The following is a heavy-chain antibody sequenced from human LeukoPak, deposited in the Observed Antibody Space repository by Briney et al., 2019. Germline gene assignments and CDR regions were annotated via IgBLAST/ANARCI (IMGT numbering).Heavy chain of an antibody. V-gene: IGHV1-2*02. Sequence: ASVKLSCTASGYTFTGYYMHWVRQAPGQGLEWMGGINPNSGGTNYAQKFQGRVTMTRDTSISTAYKELCRLRSDDTAVYYCARVVYSSGWYPFDYWGQGTLVTVSS. D-gene: IGHD6-19*01. CDR1: GYTFTGYY. J-gene: IGHJ4*02. CDR3: ARVVYSSGWYPFDY. CDR2: INPNSGGT.